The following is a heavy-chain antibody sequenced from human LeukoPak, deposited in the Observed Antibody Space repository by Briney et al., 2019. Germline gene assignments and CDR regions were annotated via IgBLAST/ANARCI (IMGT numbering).Heavy chain of an antibody. CDR2: INIDGRNI. D-gene: IGHD3-10*01. V-gene: IGHV3-74*01. CDR3: TRGPPDGSGNYYPGDF. J-gene: IGHJ4*02. CDR1: GFTFSSHW. Sequence: GGSLRLSCAASGFTFSSHWMHWVRHAPGKGLVWVSRINIDGRNINYADSVKGRFTISRDNAKNTLYLQMNSLRVEDTAVYYCTRGPPDGSGNYYPGDFWGQGTLVTVSS.